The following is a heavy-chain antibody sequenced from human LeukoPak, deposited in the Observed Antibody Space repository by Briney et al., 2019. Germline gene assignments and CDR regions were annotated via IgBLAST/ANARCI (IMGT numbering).Heavy chain of an antibody. V-gene: IGHV3-21*01. Sequence: GGSLRLSCAASGFTFSSYSMNWVRQAPGKGLEWVSSISSSSSCIYYADSVKGRFTISRDNAKNSLYLQMNSLRAEDTAVYYCARDRGIVVVIAKFDYWGQGTLVTVSS. CDR2: ISSSSSCI. J-gene: IGHJ4*02. CDR3: ARDRGIVVVIAKFDY. D-gene: IGHD2-21*01. CDR1: GFTFSSYS.